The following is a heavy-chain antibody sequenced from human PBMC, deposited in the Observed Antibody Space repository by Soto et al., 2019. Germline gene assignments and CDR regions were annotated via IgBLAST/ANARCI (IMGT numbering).Heavy chain of an antibody. D-gene: IGHD3-10*01. V-gene: IGHV3-30-3*01. CDR2: ISYHGNDK. CDR1: GFTFSNYA. Sequence: QVQMVESGGGVVQPGRSLRLSCAASGFTFSNYAMHWVRQAPGKGLEWVAVISYHGNDKYYADSVEGRFTISRDNSKDTLYLQMSSLRAEDTAVYYCTRAKVRALGGFDYWGQGTLVTVSS. CDR3: TRAKVRALGGFDY. J-gene: IGHJ4*02.